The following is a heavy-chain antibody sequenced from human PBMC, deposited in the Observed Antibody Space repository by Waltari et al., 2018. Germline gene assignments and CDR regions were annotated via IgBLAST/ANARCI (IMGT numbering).Heavy chain of an antibody. CDR2: ITNSGETV. V-gene: IGHV3-11*04. J-gene: IGHJ6*03. Sequence: QERLVESGGGFVKPGWSLSLSCAASGLTFGYYYRSWIRQSPGKGLEWISYITNSGETVYYSDSARGRFTVSRDNARNSLYLHMTSLRAEDTAVYYCARTNEEWLDYYFYYYLDVWGRGTAVTVSS. D-gene: IGHD5-12*01. CDR1: GLTFGYYY. CDR3: ARTNEEWLDYYFYYYLDV.